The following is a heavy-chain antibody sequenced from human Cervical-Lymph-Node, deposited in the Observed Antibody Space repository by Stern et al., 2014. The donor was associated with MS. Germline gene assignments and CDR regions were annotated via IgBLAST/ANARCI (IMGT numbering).Heavy chain of an antibody. J-gene: IGHJ4*02. CDR3: ARDLYSGYDFLDY. CDR1: GYTFTSHG. Sequence: QLVQSGAEVKKPGASVKVSCKASGYTFTSHGITWVRQAPGQGLEWMGWISTHNGNTKAAQRFQGRVTMTTDTSTTTAYMELRNLKSDDTAVYYCARDLYSGYDFLDYWGQGTLVTVSS. V-gene: IGHV1-18*01. D-gene: IGHD5-12*01. CDR2: ISTHNGNT.